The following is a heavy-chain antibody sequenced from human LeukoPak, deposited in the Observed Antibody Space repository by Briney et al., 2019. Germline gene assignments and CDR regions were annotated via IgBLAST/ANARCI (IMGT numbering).Heavy chain of an antibody. CDR1: GYSISSGYY. D-gene: IGHD6-6*01. CDR3: ARDIRYSSSSYYYYYYMDV. V-gene: IGHV4-38-2*02. CDR2: IYHSGST. J-gene: IGHJ6*03. Sequence: PSETLSLTCTVSGYSISSGYYWGWIRQPPGQGLEWIGSIYHSGSTYYNPSLKSRVTISVDTSKNQFSLKLSSVTAADTAMYYCARDIRYSSSSYYYYYYMDVWGKGTTVTVSS.